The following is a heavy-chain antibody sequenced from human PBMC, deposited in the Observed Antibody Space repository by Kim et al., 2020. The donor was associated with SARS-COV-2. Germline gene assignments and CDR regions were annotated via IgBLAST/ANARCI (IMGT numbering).Heavy chain of an antibody. CDR3: AKDISVLRYFDWLDYGM. CDR2: ISWNSGSI. D-gene: IGHD3-9*01. Sequence: GGSLRLSCAASGFTFDDYAMHWVRQAPGKGLEWVSGISWNSGSIGYADSVKGRFTISRDNAKNSLYLQMNSLRAEDTALYYCAKDISVLRYFDWLDYGM. J-gene: IGHJ6*01. CDR1: GFTFDDYA. V-gene: IGHV3-9*01.